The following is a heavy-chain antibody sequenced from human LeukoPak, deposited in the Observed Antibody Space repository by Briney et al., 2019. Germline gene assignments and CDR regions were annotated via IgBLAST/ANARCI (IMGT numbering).Heavy chain of an antibody. Sequence: ASVKASCKASGYTFTGYYMHWVRQAPGQGLEWMGWINPNSGGTNYAQKFQGWVTMTRDTSISTAYMELSRLRSDDTAVYYCARDPGISPAAGTLFDYWGQGTLVTVSS. CDR3: ARDPGISPAAGTLFDY. J-gene: IGHJ4*01. D-gene: IGHD6-13*01. CDR1: GYTFTGYY. V-gene: IGHV1-2*04. CDR2: INPNSGGT.